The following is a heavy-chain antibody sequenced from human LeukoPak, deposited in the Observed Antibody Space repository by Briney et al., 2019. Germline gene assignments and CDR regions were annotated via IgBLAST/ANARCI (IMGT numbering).Heavy chain of an antibody. J-gene: IGHJ5*02. CDR1: NGSMTSDSYY. Sequence: SVTLSLTCTVSNGSMTSDSYYWASIRQPPGKGLEWIGTIFYSGKTYYSASLKSRLTVSLDTSKRNFSLRLSSVTAADTAVYYCARLWIVASWFDAWGQGALVTVP. CDR3: ARLWIVASWFDA. V-gene: IGHV4-39*02. D-gene: IGHD2-2*03. CDR2: IFYSGKT.